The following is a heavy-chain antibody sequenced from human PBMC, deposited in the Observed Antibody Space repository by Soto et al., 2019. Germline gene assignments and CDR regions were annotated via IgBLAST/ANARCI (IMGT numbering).Heavy chain of an antibody. J-gene: IGHJ4*02. D-gene: IGHD1-26*01. CDR3: ARELLSGSYFY. CDR1: GGTFSSYA. Sequence: ASVKVSCKASGGTFSSYAISWVRQAPGQGLEWMGGIIPIFGAANYAQKFQGRVTITADESTSTAYMELSSLRSEDTAVYYCARELLSGSYFYWGQGTLVTVSS. V-gene: IGHV1-69*13. CDR2: IIPIFGAA.